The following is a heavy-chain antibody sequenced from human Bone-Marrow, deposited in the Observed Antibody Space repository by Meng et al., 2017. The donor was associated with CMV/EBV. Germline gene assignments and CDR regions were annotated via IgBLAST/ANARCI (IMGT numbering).Heavy chain of an antibody. D-gene: IGHD2-2*01. CDR2: IGTGSSVA. J-gene: IGHJ5*02. CDR3: ASLGYCSSTSCYFGSWFDP. V-gene: IGHV3-48*04. Sequence: GESLKISCAASGFTFDSYSLNWVRQAPGKGLEWISYIGTGSSVASYADSVKGRFTISRDNAKNSLYLQMNSLRAEDTAVYYCASLGYCSSTSCYFGSWFDPWGQGTLVTVSS. CDR1: GFTFDSYS.